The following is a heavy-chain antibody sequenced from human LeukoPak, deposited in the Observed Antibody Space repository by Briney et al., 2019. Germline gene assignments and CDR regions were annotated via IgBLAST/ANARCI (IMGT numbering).Heavy chain of an antibody. J-gene: IGHJ4*02. Sequence: GGSLRLSCAASGFTFSSYEMNWVRQAPGKGLEWVSYISSSGSTIYYADSVKGRFTISRDNAKNSLYLQMNSLRAEDTAVYYCARQRGDILTGYYMPRGFDYWGQGTLVTVSS. CDR2: ISSSGSTI. D-gene: IGHD3-9*01. CDR3: ARQRGDILTGYYMPRGFDY. CDR1: GFTFSSYE. V-gene: IGHV3-48*03.